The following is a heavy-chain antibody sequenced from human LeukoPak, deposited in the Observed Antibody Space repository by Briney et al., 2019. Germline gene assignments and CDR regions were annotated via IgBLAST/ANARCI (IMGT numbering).Heavy chain of an antibody. CDR1: GFTVSSNS. D-gene: IGHD3-10*02. J-gene: IGHJ6*04. CDR3: AELGITMIGGV. CDR2: ISSSGSAI. Sequence: GESLKISCTVSGFTVSSNSMSWVRQAPGKGLEWVSYISSSGSAIYYADSVKGRFTISRDNAKNSLYLQMNSLRAEDTAVYYCAELGITMIGGVWGKGTTVTISS. V-gene: IGHV3-48*04.